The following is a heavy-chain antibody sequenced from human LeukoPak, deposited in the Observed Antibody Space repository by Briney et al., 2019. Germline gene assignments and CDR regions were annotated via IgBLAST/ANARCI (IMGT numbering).Heavy chain of an antibody. CDR2: IIPIFGTA. CDR3: ASSIGLRSLSLGFDP. Sequence: ASVKGSCKASGGTFSSYAISWVRQAPGQGLEWMGGIIPIFGTANYAQKFQGRVTITADESTSTAYMELSSLRSEDTAVYYCASSIGLRSLSLGFDPWGQGTLVTVSS. J-gene: IGHJ5*02. V-gene: IGHV1-69*13. CDR1: GGTFSSYA.